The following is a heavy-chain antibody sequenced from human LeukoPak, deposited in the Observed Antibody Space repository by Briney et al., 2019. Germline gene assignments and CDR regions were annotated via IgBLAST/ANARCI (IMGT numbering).Heavy chain of an antibody. CDR2: ISYDGSNK. D-gene: IGHD3-22*01. CDR3: AKDPSEGYCYDSSGYYDY. J-gene: IGHJ4*02. Sequence: GRSLRLSCAASGFTFSSYGMHWVRQAPGKGLEWVAVISYDGSNKYYADSVKGRFTISRDNSKNTLYLQMNSLRAEDTAVYYCAKDPSEGYCYDSSGYYDYWGQGTLVTVSS. V-gene: IGHV3-30*18. CDR1: GFTFSSYG.